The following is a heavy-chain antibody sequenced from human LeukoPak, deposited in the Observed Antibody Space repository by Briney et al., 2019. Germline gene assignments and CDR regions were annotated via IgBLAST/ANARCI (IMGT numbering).Heavy chain of an antibody. Sequence: PAGSLRLSCAASGFTFSDYYMSWIRQAPAKGLEWVSYISVSCSTIYYADSVKGRFTISRDNATNSLYLQMNSLRAEDTAVYYCARDRGIVGVPPTTAYYMDVWGKGTTVTVSS. CDR3: ARDRGIVGVPPTTAYYMDV. CDR2: ISVSCSTI. V-gene: IGHV3-11*01. CDR1: GFTFSDYY. D-gene: IGHD2-2*01. J-gene: IGHJ6*03.